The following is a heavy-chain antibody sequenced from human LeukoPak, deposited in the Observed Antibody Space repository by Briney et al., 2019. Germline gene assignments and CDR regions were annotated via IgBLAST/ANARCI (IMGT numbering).Heavy chain of an antibody. Sequence: GGSLRLSCAASGFTFSNAWMSWVRQAPGKGLEWVGRIKSKTDGGTTDYAAPVKGRFTISRDDSKNTLYLQMNSLKTEDTAVYYCTTTIGYYDYVWGSYRADYWGQGTLVTVSS. CDR3: TTTIGYYDYVWGSYRADY. CDR1: GFTFSNAW. J-gene: IGHJ4*02. CDR2: IKSKTDGGTT. D-gene: IGHD3-16*02. V-gene: IGHV3-15*01.